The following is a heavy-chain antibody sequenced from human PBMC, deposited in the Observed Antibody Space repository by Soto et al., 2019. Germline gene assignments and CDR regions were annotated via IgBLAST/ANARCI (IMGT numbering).Heavy chain of an antibody. V-gene: IGHV4-59*01. CDR1: GGSISSYY. CDR3: ARVRLEATVTTIDY. CDR2: IYYSGST. Sequence: SETLSLTCTVSGGSISSYYWSWIRQPPGKGLEWIGYIYYSGSTNYNPSLKSRVTISVDTSKNQFSLKLSSVTAADTAVYYCARVRLEATVTTIDYWGQGTLVTVSS. J-gene: IGHJ4*02. D-gene: IGHD4-17*01.